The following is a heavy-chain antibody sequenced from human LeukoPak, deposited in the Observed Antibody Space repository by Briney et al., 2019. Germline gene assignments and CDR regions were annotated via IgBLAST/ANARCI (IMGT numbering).Heavy chain of an antibody. Sequence: GASVKVSCKASGGTFSSYAISWVRQAPGQGLEWMGRIIPILGIANYAQKFQGRVTITADKSTSTAYMELSSLRSVDTAVYYCARVSSGWYGGAFDIWGQGTMVTVSS. CDR3: ARVSSGWYGGAFDI. V-gene: IGHV1-69*04. J-gene: IGHJ3*02. D-gene: IGHD6-19*01. CDR1: GGTFSSYA. CDR2: IIPILGIA.